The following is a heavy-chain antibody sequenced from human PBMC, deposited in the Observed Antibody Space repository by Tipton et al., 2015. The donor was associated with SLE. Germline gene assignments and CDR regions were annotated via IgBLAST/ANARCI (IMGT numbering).Heavy chain of an antibody. Sequence: GSLRPSCAASGFTFSNAWMNWVRQAPGKGLEWVGRIKTKTDGGTTDYAAPVKGRFTISRDDSKNTLYLQMNSLKTEDTAVYYCTTPHYFGSGSYFGYWGQGTLVTVSS. J-gene: IGHJ4*02. V-gene: IGHV3-15*01. CDR2: IKTKTDGGTT. CDR3: TTPHYFGSGSYFGY. CDR1: GFTFSNAW. D-gene: IGHD3-10*01.